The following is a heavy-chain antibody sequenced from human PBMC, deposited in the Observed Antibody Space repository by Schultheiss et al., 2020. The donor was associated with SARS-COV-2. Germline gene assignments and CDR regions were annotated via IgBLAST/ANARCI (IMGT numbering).Heavy chain of an antibody. D-gene: IGHD3-16*01. J-gene: IGHJ4*02. CDR3: ARPRAQEGGYYFDY. V-gene: IGHV4-59*12. CDR2: IYYSGST. CDR1: Y. Sequence: YWGWIRQPPGKGLEWIGYIYYSGSTYYNPSLKSLVTISVDTSKNQFSLKLSSVTAADTAVYYCARPRAQEGGYYFDYWGQGTLVTVSS.